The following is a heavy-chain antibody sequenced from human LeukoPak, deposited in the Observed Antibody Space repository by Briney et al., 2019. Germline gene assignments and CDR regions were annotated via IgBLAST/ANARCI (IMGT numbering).Heavy chain of an antibody. Sequence: SETLSLTCTVSGGSISSSSYHWGWIRQPPGKGLEWIGSIYYSGSTYYNPSLKSRVTISVDTSKNQFSLKLSSVTAADTAVYYCARDQDSGYDLNDAFDIWGQGTMVTVSS. CDR2: IYYSGST. V-gene: IGHV4-39*07. D-gene: IGHD5-12*01. CDR3: ARDQDSGYDLNDAFDI. CDR1: GGSISSSSYH. J-gene: IGHJ3*02.